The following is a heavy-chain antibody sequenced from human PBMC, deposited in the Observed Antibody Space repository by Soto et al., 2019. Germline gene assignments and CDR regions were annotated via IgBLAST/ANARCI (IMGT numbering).Heavy chain of an antibody. CDR3: ARDFTPYFYDSSGYYYLI. V-gene: IGHV1-18*04. CDR1: CSTFTSYG. Sequence: ASAKVSCTDYCSTFTSYGISLVRQAPGQGLEWMGWISGYNGNTNYAQKLQGRVTMTTDTSTSTAYMELRSLRSDDTAVYYCARDFTPYFYDSSGYYYLIWGQGTMVNVSS. CDR2: ISGYNGNT. D-gene: IGHD3-22*01. J-gene: IGHJ3*02.